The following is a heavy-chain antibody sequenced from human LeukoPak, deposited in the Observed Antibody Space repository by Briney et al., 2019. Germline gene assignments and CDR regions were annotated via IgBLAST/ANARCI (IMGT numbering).Heavy chain of an antibody. J-gene: IGHJ4*02. CDR3: ARGIAVAAFDY. Sequence: GGSLRLSCAASGFTFSSNWMHWVRQAPGKGLVWVSRINEDGSTTNYADSVKGRFTISRDNAKNTLYLQMNSLRAEDTAVYYCARGIAVAAFDYWGQGTLVTVSS. CDR1: GFTFSSNW. CDR2: INEDGSTT. D-gene: IGHD6-19*01. V-gene: IGHV3-74*01.